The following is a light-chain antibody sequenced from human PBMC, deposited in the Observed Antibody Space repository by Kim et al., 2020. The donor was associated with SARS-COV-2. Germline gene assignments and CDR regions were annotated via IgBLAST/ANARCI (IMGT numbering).Light chain of an antibody. V-gene: IGKV1-12*01. J-gene: IGKJ1*01. CDR1: QNINTC. Sequence: TVEENSNRTCRASQNINTCLGWNQQNPGKAPRLLSYGETNLQSGVPSRCSGSGSRTDFTLTISRLQPDDCATYYCKQANSFPPWTFGQGTKVDIK. CDR3: KQANSFPPWT. CDR2: GET.